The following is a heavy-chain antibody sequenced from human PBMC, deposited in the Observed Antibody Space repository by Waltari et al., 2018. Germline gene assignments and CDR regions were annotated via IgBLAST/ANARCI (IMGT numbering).Heavy chain of an antibody. CDR1: GGSFSGYY. D-gene: IGHD3-16*02. Sequence: QVQLQQWGAGLLKPSETLSLTCAVYGGSFSGYYWSWIRQPPGKVLEWIGEINHSGSTNYYPARKRRFTISVETSKNQFSLKLSSVTAADTAVYYCARGSSDEYIGGSYRYSNWFDPWGQGTLVTVSS. CDR3: ARGSSDEYIGGSYRYSNWFDP. V-gene: IGHV4-34*01. J-gene: IGHJ5*02. CDR2: INHSGST.